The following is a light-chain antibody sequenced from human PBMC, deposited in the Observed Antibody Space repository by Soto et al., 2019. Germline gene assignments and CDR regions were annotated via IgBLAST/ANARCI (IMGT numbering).Light chain of an antibody. J-gene: IGLJ2*01. V-gene: IGLV2-14*01. CDR1: SSDLGAYNY. Sequence: QSALTQPASVSGSPGQSITISCTGTSSDLGAYNYVSWYQQHPAKAPKLLIYEISNRPSGVSNRFSGSKSGNTASLTVSGLQAEDEAEYYCSSYTNNKSVVFGGGTKLTVL. CDR2: EIS. CDR3: SSYTNNKSVV.